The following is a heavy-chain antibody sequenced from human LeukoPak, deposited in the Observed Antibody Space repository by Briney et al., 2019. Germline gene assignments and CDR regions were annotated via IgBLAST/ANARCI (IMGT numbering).Heavy chain of an antibody. Sequence: SETLSLTCTVSGGSISSSSYYWGWIRQPPGKGLEWIGSIYYSGSTNYNPSLKSRVTISVDTSKNQFSLNLSSVTAADTAVYFCAVVEGQPNYYYYMDVWGKGTTVTVSS. V-gene: IGHV4-39*07. CDR1: GGSISSSSYY. CDR3: AVVEGQPNYYYYMDV. J-gene: IGHJ6*03. CDR2: IYYSGST. D-gene: IGHD6-13*01.